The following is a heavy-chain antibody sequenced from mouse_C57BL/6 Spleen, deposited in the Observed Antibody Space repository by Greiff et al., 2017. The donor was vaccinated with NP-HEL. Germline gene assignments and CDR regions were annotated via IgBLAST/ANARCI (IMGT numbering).Heavy chain of an antibody. CDR1: GYTFTSYW. CDR2: IDPSDSYT. V-gene: IGHV1-50*01. Sequence: QVQLQQPGAELVKPGASVKLSCKASGYTFTSYWMQWVKQRPGQGLEWIGEIDPSDSYTNYNQKFKGKATLTVDTSSSTAYMQLSSLTSEDSAVYYCARSSTLGGWGQGTTLTVSS. J-gene: IGHJ2*01. CDR3: ARSSTLGG. D-gene: IGHD6-1*01.